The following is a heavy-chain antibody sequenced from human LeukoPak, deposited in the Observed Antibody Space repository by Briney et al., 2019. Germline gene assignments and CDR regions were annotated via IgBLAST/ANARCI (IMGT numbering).Heavy chain of an antibody. Sequence: GGSLRLSCAASGFTFSSYGMHWVRQAPGKGLEWVAVIWYDGSNKYYADSVKGRFTISRDNSKNTLYLQMNSLRAEDTAVYYCARDSAGVPFDYWGQGTLVTVSS. CDR2: IWYDGSNK. V-gene: IGHV3-33*01. CDR1: GFTFSSYG. CDR3: ARDSAGVPFDY. D-gene: IGHD3-10*01. J-gene: IGHJ4*02.